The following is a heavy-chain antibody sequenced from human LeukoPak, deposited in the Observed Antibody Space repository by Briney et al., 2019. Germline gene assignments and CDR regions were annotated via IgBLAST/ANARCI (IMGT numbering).Heavy chain of an antibody. CDR1: GDSISSYY. Sequence: SETLSLTCTVSGDSISSYYWSWIRQPAGKGLEWIGRIYTSGTTNYNPSLKSRVTMSVDTSKNQFSLKLSSVTAADTAVYYCARADRYYDSSLYFDYWGQGTLVTVSS. CDR3: ARADRYYDSSLYFDY. V-gene: IGHV4-4*07. D-gene: IGHD3-22*01. J-gene: IGHJ4*02. CDR2: IYTSGTT.